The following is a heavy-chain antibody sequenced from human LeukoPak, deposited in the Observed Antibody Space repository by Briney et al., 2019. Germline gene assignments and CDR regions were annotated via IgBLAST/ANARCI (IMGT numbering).Heavy chain of an antibody. CDR1: GFTFSSYS. D-gene: IGHD1-26*01. CDR3: ARGPVVGASGWHFGR. Sequence: PGGSLRLSCAASGFTFSSYSMDWVRHAPGKGLEWVSYIRSSTSTIYYADSVKGRFTISRDNAKNPMYLQMNSLTAKDTAVYYCARGPVVGASGWHFGRWGQGTLVTVSS. CDR2: IRSSTSTI. V-gene: IGHV3-48*01. J-gene: IGHJ5*02.